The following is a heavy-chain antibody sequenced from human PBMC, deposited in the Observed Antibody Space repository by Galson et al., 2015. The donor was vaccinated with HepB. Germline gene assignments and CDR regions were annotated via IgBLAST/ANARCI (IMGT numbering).Heavy chain of an antibody. CDR3: VRASIASRMDV. V-gene: IGHV4-59*08. CDR1: GGSVSSYY. D-gene: IGHD2-15*01. J-gene: IGHJ6*03. CDR2: VYNSGTT. Sequence: QVQLQESGPGLVKPSETLSLTCTVSGGSVSSYYWSWIRQPPGKGLEWIGNVYNSGTTSYNPSLKSRVTISIDTSKNQFSLKLSSVTAADTAVYYCVRASIASRMDVWGKGTTVTVSS.